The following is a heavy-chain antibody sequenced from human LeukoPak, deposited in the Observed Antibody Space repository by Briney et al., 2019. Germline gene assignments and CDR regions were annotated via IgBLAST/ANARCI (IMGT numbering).Heavy chain of an antibody. D-gene: IGHD3-10*01. CDR2: IYYSGST. J-gene: IGHJ3*02. V-gene: IGHV4-30-4*01. CDR3: ARGFGELYAFDI. Sequence: SQTLSLTCTVSGGSISSGDYYWSWIRQPPVKGLEWIGYIYYSGSTYYNPSLKSRVTISVDTSKNQFSLKLSSVTAADTAVYYCARGFGELYAFDIWGQGTMVTVSS. CDR1: GGSISSGDYY.